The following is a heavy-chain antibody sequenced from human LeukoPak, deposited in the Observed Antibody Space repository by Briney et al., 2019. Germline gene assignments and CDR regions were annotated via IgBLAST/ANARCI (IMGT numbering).Heavy chain of an antibody. V-gene: IGHV3-48*04. Sequence: QPGRSLRLSCAASGFTFSSYAMHWVRQAPGKGLEWVSYISSSSSTIYYADSVKGRFTISRDNAKNSLYLQMNSLRAEDTAVYYCARDSSGWYPINWFDPWGQGTLVTVSP. J-gene: IGHJ5*02. CDR2: ISSSSSTI. CDR1: GFTFSSYA. D-gene: IGHD6-19*01. CDR3: ARDSSGWYPINWFDP.